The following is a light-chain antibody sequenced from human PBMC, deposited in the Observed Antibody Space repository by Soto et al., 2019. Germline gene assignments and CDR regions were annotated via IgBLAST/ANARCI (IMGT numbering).Light chain of an antibody. Sequence: QPVLTQSPSASASLGASVKLTCTLSSGHSSYAIAWHQQQPEKGPRYLMKLNSDGSHSKGDGIPDRFSGSSSGAERYLTISRLPSEDEADYYCQTWGNGIWVFGGGTKLTVL. CDR1: SGHSSYA. V-gene: IGLV4-69*01. CDR2: LNSDGSH. J-gene: IGLJ3*02. CDR3: QTWGNGIWV.